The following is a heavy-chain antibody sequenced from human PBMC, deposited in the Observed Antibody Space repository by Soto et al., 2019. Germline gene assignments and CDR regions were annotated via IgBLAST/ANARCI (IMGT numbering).Heavy chain of an antibody. CDR1: GGTFGSDA. J-gene: IGHJ5*02. D-gene: IGHD3-22*01. V-gene: IGHV1-69*06. CDR3: ARDRTDSGYYTNWLDP. CDR2: IIPIFGTT. Sequence: SVKVSCKASGGTFGSDAITWVRQAPGQGLEWVGRIIPIFGTTNYAQNLQDRVTISADKSTLTSYMELHSLTSDDTALYYCARDRTDSGYYTNWLDPWGQGTQVTVSS.